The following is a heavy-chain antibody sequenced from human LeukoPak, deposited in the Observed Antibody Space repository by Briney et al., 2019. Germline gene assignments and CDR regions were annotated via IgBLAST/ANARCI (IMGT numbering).Heavy chain of an antibody. Sequence: ASVKVSCKASGYTFTSYDINWVRQATGQGLEWMGWMNPNSGNTGCAQKFQGRVTMTRNTSISTAYMELSSLRSEDTAVYYCARAYVVVTATYYYGMDVWGQGTTVTVSS. V-gene: IGHV1-8*01. CDR1: GYTFTSYD. D-gene: IGHD2-21*02. CDR3: ARAYVVVTATYYYGMDV. CDR2: MNPNSGNT. J-gene: IGHJ6*02.